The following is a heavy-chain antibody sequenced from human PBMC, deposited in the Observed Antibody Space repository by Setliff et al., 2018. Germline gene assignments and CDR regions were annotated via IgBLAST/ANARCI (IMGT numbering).Heavy chain of an antibody. Sequence: PSETLSLTCTVSRGSISSSYWSWIRLPPGKGLEWIGYMYTSGTTEYNPSLNSRVTMSLDTSKNQFSLKLDSVTAADTALYYCARSPSSGAYWNPRPFYSDYWARGTLVTVSS. CDR2: MYTSGTT. D-gene: IGHD1-26*01. CDR1: RGSISSSY. J-gene: IGHJ4*02. CDR3: ARSPSSGAYWNPRPFYSDY. V-gene: IGHV4-4*08.